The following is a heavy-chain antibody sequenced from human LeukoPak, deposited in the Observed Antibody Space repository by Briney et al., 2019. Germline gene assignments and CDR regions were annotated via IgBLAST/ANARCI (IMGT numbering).Heavy chain of an antibody. CDR1: GFTFSDYY. CDR3: ARGRGGGDYYDSSGYPPPQFDP. V-gene: IGHV3-11*01. CDR2: ISSSGSTI. D-gene: IGHD3-22*01. Sequence: GGSLRLSCAASGFTFSDYYMSWIRQAPGKGLEWVSYISSSGSTIYYADSVKGRFTISRDNAKNSLYLQMNSLRAEDTAVYYCARGRGGGDYYDSSGYPPPQFDPWGQGTLVTVSS. J-gene: IGHJ5*02.